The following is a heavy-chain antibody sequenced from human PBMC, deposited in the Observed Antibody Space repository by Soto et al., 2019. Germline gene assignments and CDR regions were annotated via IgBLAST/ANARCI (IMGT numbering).Heavy chain of an antibody. J-gene: IGHJ5*02. V-gene: IGHV4-61*08. CDR3: AGGYCTNGVCYSWFDP. Sequence: SETLSLTCTVSGGSIGSGDYYWSWIRQPPGKGLEWIGYIYYSGSTNYNPSLKSRVTISVDTSKNQFSLKLSSVTAADTAVYYCAGGYCTNGVCYSWFDPWGQGTLVTVSS. D-gene: IGHD2-8*01. CDR1: GGSIGSGDYY. CDR2: IYYSGST.